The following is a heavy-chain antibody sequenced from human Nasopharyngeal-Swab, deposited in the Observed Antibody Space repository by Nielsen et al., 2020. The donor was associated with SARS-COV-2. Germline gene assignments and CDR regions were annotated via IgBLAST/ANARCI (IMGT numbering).Heavy chain of an antibody. CDR1: GFTFSSYG. Sequence: GESLKISCAASGFTFSSYGMHLVRQAPGKGLEWVSVIYSGGSTYYADSVKGRFTISRDNSKNTLYLQMNSLRAEDTAVYYCAREASSSSWNYYYYYGMDVWGQGTTVTVSS. V-gene: IGHV3-53*01. D-gene: IGHD6-13*01. CDR3: AREASSSSWNYYYYYGMDV. J-gene: IGHJ6*02. CDR2: IYSGGST.